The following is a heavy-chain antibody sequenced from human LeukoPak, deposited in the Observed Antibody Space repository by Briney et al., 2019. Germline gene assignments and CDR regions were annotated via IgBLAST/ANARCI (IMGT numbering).Heavy chain of an antibody. CDR2: IYYSGST. CDR1: GGSISSSSYY. D-gene: IGHD5-24*01. J-gene: IGHJ3*02. Sequence: SETLSLTCTVSGGSISSSSYYWGWIRQPPGKGLEWIGGIYYSGSTYYNPSLKSRVTISVDTSKNQFSLKLSSVTAADTAVYYCAREARWLQLPLIWGQGTMVTVSS. V-gene: IGHV4-39*07. CDR3: AREARWLQLPLI.